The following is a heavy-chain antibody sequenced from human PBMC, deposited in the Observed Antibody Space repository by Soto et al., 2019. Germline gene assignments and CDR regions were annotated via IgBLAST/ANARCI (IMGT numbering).Heavy chain of an antibody. V-gene: IGHV1-24*01. D-gene: IGHD3-3*01. Sequence: GASVKVSCKVSGYTLTELSMHWVRQAPGKGLKWMGGFDPEDGETIYAQKLQGRVTMTEDTSTDTAYMELSSPRSEDTAVYYCATAFYGITIFGVVPSDYYYMDVWGKRTTVTVSS. CDR3: ATAFYGITIFGVVPSDYYYMDV. CDR1: GYTLTELS. J-gene: IGHJ6*03. CDR2: FDPEDGET.